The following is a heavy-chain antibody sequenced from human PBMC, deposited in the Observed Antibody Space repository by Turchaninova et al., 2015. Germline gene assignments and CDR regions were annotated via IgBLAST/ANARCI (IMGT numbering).Heavy chain of an antibody. CDR2: SYYSGAD. Sequence: QLQLQESGPRLVKPSETLSLTCPVPGDSISRSYYWGFVRQTPGKGLEWFGSSYYSGADYSNPSLKRRVTRSGYTAKNQFSLKVISVTAADTALYYGVRDFGDHRIDYWGQGTLVTVSS. J-gene: IGHJ4*02. V-gene: IGHV4-39*02. CDR3: VRDFGDHRIDY. D-gene: IGHD4-17*01. CDR1: GDSISRSYY.